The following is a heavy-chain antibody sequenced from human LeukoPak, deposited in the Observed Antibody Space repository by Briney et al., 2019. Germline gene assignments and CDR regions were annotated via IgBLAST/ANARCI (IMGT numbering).Heavy chain of an antibody. Sequence: PGGSQRLSCAVSGFSFNTYSMNWVRQAPGKGLEWVSSITSTSSYIYYAASVKGRFTISRDNAKNSLYLQMNSLRVEDTAVYYCARVGSAAPVTVSGHTIDSWGQGTLVIVSS. CDR1: GFSFNTYS. V-gene: IGHV3-21*01. J-gene: IGHJ4*02. D-gene: IGHD2-15*01. CDR3: ARVGSAAPVTVSGHTIDS. CDR2: ITSTSSYI.